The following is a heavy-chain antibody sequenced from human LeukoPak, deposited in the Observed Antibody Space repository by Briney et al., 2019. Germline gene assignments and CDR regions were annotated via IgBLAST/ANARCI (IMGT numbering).Heavy chain of an antibody. Sequence: ASVKVSCKASGYTFTSYGISWVRQAPGQGLEWMGWISAYNGNANYAQKLQGRVTMTTDTSTSTAYMELRGLRSDDTAVYYCARGGRLAVVPAFDSWGQGTLVTVSS. CDR2: ISAYNGNA. CDR3: ARGGRLAVVPAFDS. CDR1: GYTFTSYG. V-gene: IGHV1-18*01. D-gene: IGHD2-2*01. J-gene: IGHJ4*02.